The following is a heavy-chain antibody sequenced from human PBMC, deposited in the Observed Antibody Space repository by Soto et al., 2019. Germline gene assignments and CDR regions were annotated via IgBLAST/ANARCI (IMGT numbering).Heavy chain of an antibody. CDR3: VRRARFYGGSGYYFWFFDL. CDR1: GGSIDSNDYS. V-gene: IGHV4-39*01. J-gene: IGHJ2*01. Sequence: KPSETLSLTCSVSGGSIDSNDYSWSWIRQPPGKGLEWIGTINYSGSTNYNTSLRSRVTISVDTAKTQFSLKLTSVTAADTSLFYCVRRARFYGGSGYYFWFFDLWGRGTLVTVSS. D-gene: IGHD3-22*01. CDR2: INYSGST.